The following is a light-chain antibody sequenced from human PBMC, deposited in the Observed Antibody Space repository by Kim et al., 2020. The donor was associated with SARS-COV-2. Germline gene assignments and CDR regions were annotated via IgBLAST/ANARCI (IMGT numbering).Light chain of an antibody. CDR1: SGHSTYA. V-gene: IGLV4-69*01. CDR2: LNSDGSQ. J-gene: IGLJ3*02. CDR3: QTWDTGIRV. Sequence: ASVKLTCTLSSGHSTYASAWHQQQPEKGPRYLMKLNSDGSQNKGDGIPDRFSGSSSGAERYLSISSLQSEDEADYYCQTWDTGIRVFGGGTQLTVL.